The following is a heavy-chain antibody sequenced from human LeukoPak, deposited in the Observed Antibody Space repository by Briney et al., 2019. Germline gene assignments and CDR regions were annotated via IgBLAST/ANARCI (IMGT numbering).Heavy chain of an antibody. CDR3: ARPVAVAGSYYFDS. J-gene: IGHJ4*02. CDR2: IYYSGST. D-gene: IGHD6-13*01. CDR1: GGTFSSSSYY. Sequence: PSETLSLSCTASGGTFSSSSYYWGWIRQPPGKGLEWIGSIYYSGSTYYNPSLKSRVTISIDTSNNQFSLKLSSVSATDTAVYYCARPVAVAGSYYFDSWGQGTLVTVSS. V-gene: IGHV4-39*01.